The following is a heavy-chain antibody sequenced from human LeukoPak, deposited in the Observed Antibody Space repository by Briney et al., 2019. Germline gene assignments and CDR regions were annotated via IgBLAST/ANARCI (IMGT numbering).Heavy chain of an antibody. CDR3: AKSDGYGLIDY. J-gene: IGHJ4*02. V-gene: IGHV4-34*01. Sequence: SETLSLSCAVYGVSFSDFYWTWIRQSPGQGLEWIGQVDHSGNTNYNPSLKSRVTISIDTSKNQFSLKLNSVTAADTAVYYCAKSDGYGLIDYLGQGTLVTVSS. CDR1: GVSFSDFY. CDR2: VDHSGNT. D-gene: IGHD2-21*02.